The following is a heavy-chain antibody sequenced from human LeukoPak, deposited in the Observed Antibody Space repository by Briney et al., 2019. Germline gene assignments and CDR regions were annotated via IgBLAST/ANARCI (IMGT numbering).Heavy chain of an antibody. CDR2: VSHRGSS. V-gene: IGHV4-39*07. Sequence: SETLSLTCTVSGGSISSSSYYWSWIRQPPGKGLEWIGQVSHRGSSNYNPSLKSRVTVSVDTSKNQVSLKLRSVTAADTAMYYCARTTEGYAGGPGYSYYYYMDVWGKGTTVTISS. J-gene: IGHJ6*03. CDR3: ARTTEGYAGGPGYSYYYYMDV. CDR1: GGSISSSSYY. D-gene: IGHD5-12*01.